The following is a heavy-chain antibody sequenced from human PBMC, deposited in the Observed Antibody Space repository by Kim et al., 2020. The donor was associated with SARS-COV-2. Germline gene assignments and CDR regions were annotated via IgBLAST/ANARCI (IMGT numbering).Heavy chain of an antibody. D-gene: IGHD3-3*01. V-gene: IGHV4-34*01. CDR1: GGSFSGYY. CDR3: ARGHRGLRFLEWSTYAFDI. J-gene: IGHJ3*02. CDR2: INHSGST. Sequence: SETLSLTCAVYGGSFSGYYWSWIRQPPGKGLEWIGEINHSGSTNYNPSLKSRVTISVDTSKNQFSLKLSSVTAADTAVYYCARGHRGLRFLEWSTYAFDIWGQGTMVTVSS.